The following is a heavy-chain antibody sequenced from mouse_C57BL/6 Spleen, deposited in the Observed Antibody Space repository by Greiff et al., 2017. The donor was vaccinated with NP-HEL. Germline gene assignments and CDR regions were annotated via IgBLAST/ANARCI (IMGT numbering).Heavy chain of an antibody. CDR2: IYPSDSET. Sequence: QVHVKQPGAELVRPGSSVKLSCKASGYTFTSYWMDWVKQRPGQGLEWIGNIYPSDSETHYNQKFKDKATLTVDKSSSTAYMQLSSLTSEDSAVYYCARGATTVVGGYFDVWGTGTTVTVSS. J-gene: IGHJ1*03. V-gene: IGHV1-61*01. D-gene: IGHD1-1*01. CDR1: GYTFTSYW. CDR3: ARGATTVVGGYFDV.